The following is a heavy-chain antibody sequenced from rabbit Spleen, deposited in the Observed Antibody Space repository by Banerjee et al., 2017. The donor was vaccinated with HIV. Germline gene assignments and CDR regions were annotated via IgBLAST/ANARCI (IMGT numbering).Heavy chain of an antibody. Sequence: QSLEESGGGLVKPGASLTLTCTASGVSFSFSSYMCWVRQAPGKGLEWIACIEVGSSDFTYYASWAKGRFIMSRTSSTTVTLQMTSLTAADTATYFCARDLPSVVGWNFNLWGPGTLVT. D-gene: IGHD1-1*01. CDR2: IEVGSSDFT. CDR1: GVSFSFSSY. J-gene: IGHJ4*01. CDR3: ARDLPSVVGWNFNL. V-gene: IGHV1S40*01.